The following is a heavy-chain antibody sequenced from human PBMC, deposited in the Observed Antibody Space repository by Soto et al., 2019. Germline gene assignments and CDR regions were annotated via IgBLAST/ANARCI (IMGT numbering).Heavy chain of an antibody. CDR3: ARSLLDEYSSSWRSAYYGMDV. V-gene: IGHV1-2*02. CDR2: INPNSGGT. D-gene: IGHD6-13*01. J-gene: IGHJ6*02. Sequence: QVQLVQSGAEVKKPGASVKVSCKASGFTFSAYYIYWVRQAPGQGLEWIGWINPNSGGTNNAQKFQGRVTMTRDPSTSTVYMDLSALISDDTAVYYCARSLLDEYSSSWRSAYYGMDVWGQGTTVTVSS. CDR1: GFTFSAYY.